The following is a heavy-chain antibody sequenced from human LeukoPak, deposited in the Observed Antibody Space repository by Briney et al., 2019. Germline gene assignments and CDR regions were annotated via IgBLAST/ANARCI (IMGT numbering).Heavy chain of an antibody. V-gene: IGHV3-23*01. Sequence: GGSLRLSCAASGFTFSSYAMSWVRQAPGKGLEWVSAISGSGGSTYYADSAKGRFTISRDNSKNTLHLQMDHLRAEDTAIYYCAKWPEGATPKFHYWGQGTLVTVSS. CDR2: ISGSGGST. D-gene: IGHD1-26*01. CDR3: AKWPEGATPKFHY. CDR1: GFTFSSYA. J-gene: IGHJ4*02.